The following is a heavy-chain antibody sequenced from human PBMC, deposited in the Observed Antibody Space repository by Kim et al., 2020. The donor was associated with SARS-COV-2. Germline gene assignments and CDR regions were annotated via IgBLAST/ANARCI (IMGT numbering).Heavy chain of an antibody. CDR3: ARGPVAVRGFSTWPLSLSFDY. CDR1: GYTFTSYY. V-gene: IGHV1-46*01. CDR2: INPSGGST. D-gene: IGHD3-10*01. Sequence: ASVKVSCKASGYTFTSYYMHWVRQAPGQGLEWMGIINPSGGSTSYAQKFQGRVTMTRDTSTSTVYMELSSLRSEDTAVYYCARGPVAVRGFSTWPLSLSFDYWGQGTLVTVSS. J-gene: IGHJ4*02.